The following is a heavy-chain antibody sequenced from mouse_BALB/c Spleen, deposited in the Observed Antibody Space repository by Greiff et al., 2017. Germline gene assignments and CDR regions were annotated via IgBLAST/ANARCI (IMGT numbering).Heavy chain of an antibody. CDR3: ARGLLLYAMDY. CDR1: GYSITSDYA. Sequence: VQLKESGPGLVKPSQSLSLTCTVTGYSITSDYAWNWIRQFPGNKLEWMGYISYSGSTSYNPSLKSRISITRDTSKNQFFLQLNSVTTEDTATYYCARGLLLYAMDYWGQGTSVTVSS. D-gene: IGHD2-3*01. CDR2: ISYSGST. V-gene: IGHV3-2*02. J-gene: IGHJ4*01.